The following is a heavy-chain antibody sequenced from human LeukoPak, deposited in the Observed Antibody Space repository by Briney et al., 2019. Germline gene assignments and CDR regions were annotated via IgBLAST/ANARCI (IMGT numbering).Heavy chain of an antibody. CDR2: ISAYNGNT. D-gene: IGHD2-15*01. Sequence: ASVKVSCKASGYTFTSYGISWVRQAPGQGLEWMGWISAYNGNTNYAQKLQGRVTMTTDTSTSTAYMELRSLRSDDTAVYYCARDGGDSYCSGGSCYSDYWGQGTLVTVSS. J-gene: IGHJ4*02. CDR1: GYTFTSYG. CDR3: ARDGGDSYCSGGSCYSDY. V-gene: IGHV1-18*01.